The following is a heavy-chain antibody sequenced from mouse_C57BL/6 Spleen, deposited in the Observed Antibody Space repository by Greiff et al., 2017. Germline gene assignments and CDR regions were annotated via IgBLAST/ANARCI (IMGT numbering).Heavy chain of an antibody. V-gene: IGHV1-82*01. D-gene: IGHD1-1*01. CDR2: IYPGDGDP. CDR1: GYAFSSSW. Sequence: QVQLQQSGPELVKPGASVKISCKASGYAFSSSWMNWVKQRPGKGLEWIGRIYPGDGDPNYTGTFKGKATLTADKSSSTAYMQLSSLTSEDSAVYFCARVLRGFDVWGTGTTVTVSS. CDR3: ARVLRGFDV. J-gene: IGHJ1*03.